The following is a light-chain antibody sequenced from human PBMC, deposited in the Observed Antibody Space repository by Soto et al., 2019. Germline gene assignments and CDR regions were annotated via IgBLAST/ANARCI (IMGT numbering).Light chain of an antibody. V-gene: IGKV3-15*01. CDR1: QSVSSN. Sequence: IVMTQSPATLSVSPGERATLSCRASQSVSSNLAWYLQKPGQAPRLLIYGASTRATGIPARFSGSGSGTEFTLNISSLQSEDFAVYYCQQYNNWPRRTFGQGTKVDIK. CDR3: QQYNNWPRRT. CDR2: GAS. J-gene: IGKJ1*01.